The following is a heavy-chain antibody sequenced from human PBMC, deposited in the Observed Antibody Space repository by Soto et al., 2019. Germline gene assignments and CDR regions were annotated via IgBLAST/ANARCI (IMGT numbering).Heavy chain of an antibody. CDR2: INPDGSAK. J-gene: IGHJ4*02. V-gene: IGHV3-7*01. CDR1: GFTFSTSW. CDR3: SRYLDF. Sequence: LRLSCAASGFTFSTSWMDWVRHTPGKGLEWVANINPDGSAKNYVDSVKGRFTVSRDNAKNSLLLQMSSLTAEDSGLYFCSRYLDFWGQGTLVTVSS.